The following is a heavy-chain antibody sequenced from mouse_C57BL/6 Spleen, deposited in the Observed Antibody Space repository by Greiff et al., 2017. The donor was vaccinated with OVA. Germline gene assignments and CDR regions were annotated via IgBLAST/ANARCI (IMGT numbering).Heavy chain of an antibody. V-gene: IGHV1-55*01. Sequence: QVQLKQPGAELVKPGASVKMSCKASGYTFTSYWITWVKQRPGQGLEWIGDIYPGSGSTNYNEKFKSKATLTVDTSSSTAYMQLSSLTSEDSAVYYCAREGYGSSYCWGQGTTLTVSS. J-gene: IGHJ2*01. CDR1: GYTFTSYW. CDR2: IYPGSGST. D-gene: IGHD1-1*01. CDR3: AREGYGSSYC.